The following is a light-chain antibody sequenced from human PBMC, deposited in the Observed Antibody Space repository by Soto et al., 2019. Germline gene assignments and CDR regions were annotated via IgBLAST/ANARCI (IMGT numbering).Light chain of an antibody. J-gene: IGKJ1*01. CDR1: QGIRTE. Sequence: ATQMTQSPSSLSASVGDRVTIACRASQGIRTELGWYQQKAGEAPKLLIYAASTLQSGVPPRFSGSGSGTDFTLTIRSLQPEDFATYYCLQDYDYPRTFGQGTKV. CDR2: AAS. CDR3: LQDYDYPRT. V-gene: IGKV1-6*01.